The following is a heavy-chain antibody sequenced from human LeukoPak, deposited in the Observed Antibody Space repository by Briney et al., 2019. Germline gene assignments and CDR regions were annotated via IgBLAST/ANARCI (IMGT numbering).Heavy chain of an antibody. V-gene: IGHV1-8*01. CDR3: ARAIRNQLLSDY. CDR2: MNPNSGNT. CDR1: GYTFSSYD. Sequence: ASVKVSCNTSGYTFSSYDVIWVRLAPGQGLEWMGWMNPNSGNTGYAQKFQGRVTMTGDTSISTAYMEPSSLISDDTAVYYCARAIRNQLLSDYWGQGTLVTVSS. D-gene: IGHD2-2*01. J-gene: IGHJ4*02.